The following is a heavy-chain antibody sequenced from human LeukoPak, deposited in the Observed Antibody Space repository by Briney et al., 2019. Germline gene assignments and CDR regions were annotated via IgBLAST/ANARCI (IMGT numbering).Heavy chain of an antibody. Sequence: GPLRLSCAASGFTFSSYSMNWVRQAPGKGLEWVSSISSSSSYIYYADSVKGRFTISRDNAKNSLYLQMNSLRAEDTAVYYCASAAGYSSGHDYWGQGTLVTVSS. CDR2: ISSSSSYI. D-gene: IGHD6-19*01. V-gene: IGHV3-21*01. CDR1: GFTFSSYS. J-gene: IGHJ4*02. CDR3: ASAAGYSSGHDY.